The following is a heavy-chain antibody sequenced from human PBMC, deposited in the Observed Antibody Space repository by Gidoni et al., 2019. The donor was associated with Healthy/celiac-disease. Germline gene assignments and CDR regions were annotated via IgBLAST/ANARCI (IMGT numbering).Heavy chain of an antibody. J-gene: IGHJ5*02. D-gene: IGHD6-13*01. CDR2: LYHSGST. CDR1: GGSISSSNW. Sequence: QVQLQESGPGLVKPSGTRSLTCAVSGGSISSSNWWSWGRQPPGKELEWFGELYHSGSTNYNPSLKGRVTISVDKSKNQLYLKLSSVTAADTAVYYCARFLSGQLVSRHGSEGWFDPWGQGTLVTVSS. V-gene: IGHV4-4*02. CDR3: ARFLSGQLVSRHGSEGWFDP.